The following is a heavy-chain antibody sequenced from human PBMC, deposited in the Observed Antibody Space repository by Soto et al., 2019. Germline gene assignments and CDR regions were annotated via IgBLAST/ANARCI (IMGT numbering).Heavy chain of an antibody. CDR2: ISRYGDFT. J-gene: IGHJ4*01. V-gene: IGHV3-23*01. D-gene: IGHD3-22*01. Sequence: EVQLLESGGDLIQPGGSLRLSCAASGFTFNIYAMAWVRQAPGKGLEWVSAISRYGDFTYYADSVEGRFTIDRDTSKNTRYLQMNSLRAEDTAVYYCAKDRYWDHDSRGSVFDNWGHATLVTVSS. CDR3: AKDRYWDHDSRGSVFDN. CDR1: GFTFNIYA.